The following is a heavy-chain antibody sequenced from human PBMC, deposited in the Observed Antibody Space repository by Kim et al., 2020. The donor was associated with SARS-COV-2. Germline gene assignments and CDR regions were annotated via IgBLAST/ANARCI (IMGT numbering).Heavy chain of an antibody. CDR1: GGSISSYY. CDR2: IYYSGST. CDR3: ARVDYDFWSGYPWVKMDV. V-gene: IGHV4-59*01. J-gene: IGHJ6*02. Sequence: SETLSLICTVSGGSISSYYWSWIRQPPGKGLEWIGYIYYSGSTNYNPSLKSRVTTSVDTSKNQFSLKLSSVTAADTAVYYCARVDYDFWSGYPWVKMDVWGQGTTVTVSS. D-gene: IGHD3-3*01.